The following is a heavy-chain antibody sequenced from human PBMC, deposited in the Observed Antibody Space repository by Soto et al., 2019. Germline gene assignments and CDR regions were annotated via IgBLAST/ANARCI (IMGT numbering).Heavy chain of an antibody. CDR1: GYTFTSYG. D-gene: IGHD5-18*01. CDR3: ARDQAMAQFDY. CDR2: ISAYNGNT. J-gene: IGHJ4*02. V-gene: IGHV1-18*01. Sequence: QVQLVQSGAEVKKPGASVKVSCKASGYTFTSYGITWVRQAPGQGLEWMGWISAYNGNTKYAQNLQGRVTMTTDTATRTAYIELRSLRSDDTAVYYCARDQAMAQFDYWGQGTLVTVSS.